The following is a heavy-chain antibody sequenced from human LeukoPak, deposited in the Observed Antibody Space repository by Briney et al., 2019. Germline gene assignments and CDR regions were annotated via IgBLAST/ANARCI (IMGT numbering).Heavy chain of an antibody. Sequence: ASVRVSCKASGYTFTGYYMHWVRQAPGQGPEWMGWINPNSGGTNYAQKFQGRVTMTRDTYISTAYMELSRLRYDDTAFYYCASARYSSGWRGPDFGFWGQGTLVTVSS. V-gene: IGHV1-2*02. CDR3: ASARYSSGWRGPDFGF. CDR1: GYTFTGYY. D-gene: IGHD6-19*01. CDR2: INPNSGGT. J-gene: IGHJ4*02.